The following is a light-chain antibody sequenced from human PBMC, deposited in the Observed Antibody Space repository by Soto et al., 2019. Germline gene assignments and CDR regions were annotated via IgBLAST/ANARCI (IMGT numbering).Light chain of an antibody. J-gene: IGKJ1*01. V-gene: IGKV3D-15*01. CDR1: HSLRTH. CDR2: EAS. CDR3: QQYNNWPPT. Sequence: EIGLTQSAATLSLSPGEGANLXCGASHSLRTHLGWFQQKPGLAPRLLIYEASSRAQGSPDRFSCSASVTEFTRTISSLESEDFAVYYGQQYNNWPPTFGQGTKVDIK.